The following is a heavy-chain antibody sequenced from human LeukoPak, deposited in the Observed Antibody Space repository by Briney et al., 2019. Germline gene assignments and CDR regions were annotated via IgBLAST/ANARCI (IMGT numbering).Heavy chain of an antibody. D-gene: IGHD7-27*01. Sequence: PSETLSLTCTVAGGSISNYYWSWIRQPPGKGLEWIGYIYYSGSTYYNPSLKSRATISVDTSKNQFSLKLSSVTAADTAVCYCARDGESLDYWGQGTLVTVSS. CDR2: IYYSGST. CDR1: GGSISNYY. V-gene: IGHV4-59*01. J-gene: IGHJ4*02. CDR3: ARDGESLDY.